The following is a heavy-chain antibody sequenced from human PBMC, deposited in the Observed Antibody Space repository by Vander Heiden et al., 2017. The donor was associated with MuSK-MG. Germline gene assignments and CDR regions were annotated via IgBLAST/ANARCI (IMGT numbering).Heavy chain of an antibody. Sequence: QVQLQESGPGLVTPSPTLSPTCTVSGGSISRGGSYWSWIRQHPGKGLEWIGYIYYSGSTYYNPSLKSRVTISVDTSKNQFSLKLSSVTAADTAVYYCARGRRGWYGDYFPLLVELSPGAFDIWGQGTMVTVSS. D-gene: IGHD4-17*01. V-gene: IGHV4-31*03. J-gene: IGHJ3*02. CDR1: GGSISRGGSY. CDR3: ARGRRGWYGDYFPLLVELSPGAFDI. CDR2: IYYSGST.